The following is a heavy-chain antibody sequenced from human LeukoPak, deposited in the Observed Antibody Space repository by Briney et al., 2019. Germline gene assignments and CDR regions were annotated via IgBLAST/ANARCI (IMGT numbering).Heavy chain of an antibody. CDR1: GYSISSGYY. CDR3: ARCCSGGSCYSRDAFDI. Sequence: PSETLSLTGTVSGYSISSGYYWGWIRQPPGKGLEWIGSIYHSGSTYYNPTLKSRVTRSVDTSKTQFSLKLSSVTAADTAVYYCARCCSGGSCYSRDAFDIWGQGTMVTVSS. J-gene: IGHJ3*02. V-gene: IGHV4-38-2*02. CDR2: IYHSGST. D-gene: IGHD2-15*01.